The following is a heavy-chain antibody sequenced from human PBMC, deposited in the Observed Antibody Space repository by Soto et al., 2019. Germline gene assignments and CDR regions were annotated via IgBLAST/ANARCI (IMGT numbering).Heavy chain of an antibody. D-gene: IGHD6-6*01. V-gene: IGHV4-31*03. CDR2: IHYSGGT. Sequence: LSLTCTVSGVSISTRVSYWSWIRQYPGKGLEWIGYIHYSGGTYYNPSLESRVTMSVDTSKNQFSLKLTSVTAADTAVYYCARLDPNAYIAVRPIWFDPWGQGTLVTVSS. CDR3: ARLDPNAYIAVRPIWFDP. J-gene: IGHJ5*02. CDR1: GVSISTRVSY.